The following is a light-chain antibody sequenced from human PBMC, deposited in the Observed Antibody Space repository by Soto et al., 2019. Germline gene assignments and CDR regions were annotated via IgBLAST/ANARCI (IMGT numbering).Light chain of an antibody. V-gene: IGKV3-20*01. Sequence: ENVLAQSPGTLSLSPGERATLSCRASQSVGRNYLAWFQQKSGQAPRLVIYGASSRAAGIPDRLSGSGSGTDFTLTISRLEPEDFAVYYCQQYATSPITVGKGTRLEIK. CDR1: QSVGRNY. CDR2: GAS. CDR3: QQYATSPIT. J-gene: IGKJ5*01.